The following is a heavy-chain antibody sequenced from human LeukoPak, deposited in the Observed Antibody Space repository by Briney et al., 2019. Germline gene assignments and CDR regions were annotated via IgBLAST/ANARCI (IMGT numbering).Heavy chain of an antibody. CDR2: IYYSGKT. V-gene: IGHV4-39*01. D-gene: IGHD3-3*01. Sequence: SETLSLTCTVSGDSITSRNYLWGWIRQPPGKGLEYIASIYYSGKTYHNPSLRSRVTMSIDSSEDQFSLKLSAVTAADTAVYYCARVSVGYDFWSGYYYFDYWGQGTLVTVSS. CDR1: GDSITSRNYL. CDR3: ARVSVGYDFWSGYYYFDY. J-gene: IGHJ4*02.